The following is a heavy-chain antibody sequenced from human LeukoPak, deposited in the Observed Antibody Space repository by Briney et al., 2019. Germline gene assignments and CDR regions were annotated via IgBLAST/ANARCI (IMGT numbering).Heavy chain of an antibody. CDR1: GFTFDDSA. D-gene: IGHD3-22*01. CDR3: AKAPPYYSDSSGYFQH. Sequence: GRSLRLSCAASGFTFDDSAMHWVRQVPGKGLEWVSGISWNSGIIDYADSVKGRFTISRDNAKNSLYLQMNNLRPDDAAFYYCAKAPPYYSDSSGYFQHWGQGTLVTVSS. CDR2: ISWNSGII. J-gene: IGHJ1*01. V-gene: IGHV3-9*01.